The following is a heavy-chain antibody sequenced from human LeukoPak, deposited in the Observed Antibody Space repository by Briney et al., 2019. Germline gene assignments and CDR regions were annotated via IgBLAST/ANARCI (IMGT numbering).Heavy chain of an antibody. CDR1: GGSISSSSYY. D-gene: IGHD3-3*01. CDR2: IYYSGST. J-gene: IGHJ5*02. CDR3: ARGGITIFGVVIMGFWFDP. V-gene: IGHV4-39*01. Sequence: PSETLSLTCTVSGGSISSSSYYWGWIRQPPGKGLEWIGSIYYSGSTYYNPSLKSRVTISVDTSKNQFSLKLSSVTAADTAVYYCARGGITIFGVVIMGFWFDPWGQETLVTVSS.